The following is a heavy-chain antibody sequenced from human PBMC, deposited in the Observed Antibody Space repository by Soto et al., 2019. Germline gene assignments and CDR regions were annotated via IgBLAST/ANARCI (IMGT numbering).Heavy chain of an antibody. Sequence: SETLSLTCTVSGGSISSGGYYWSWIRQHPGKGLGWIGYIYYSGSTYYNPSLKSRVTISVDTSKNQFSLKLSSVTAADTAVYYCARYDDYVWGLDYWGQGTLVTVSS. CDR3: ARYDDYVWGLDY. CDR1: GGSISSGGYY. CDR2: IYYSGST. D-gene: IGHD3-16*01. J-gene: IGHJ4*02. V-gene: IGHV4-31*03.